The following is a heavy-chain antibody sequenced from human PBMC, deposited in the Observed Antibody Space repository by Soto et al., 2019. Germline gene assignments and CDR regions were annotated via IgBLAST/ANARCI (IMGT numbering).Heavy chain of an antibody. J-gene: IGHJ5*02. CDR3: ARGKVVVVAARRNWFDP. Sequence: PSLTCAVYGGSFSGYYWSWIRQPPGKGLEWIGEINHSGSTNYNPSLKSRVTISVDTSKNQFSLKLSSVTAADTAVYYCARGKVVVVAARRNWFDPWGQGTLVTVSS. CDR1: GGSFSGYY. V-gene: IGHV4-34*01. CDR2: INHSGST. D-gene: IGHD2-15*01.